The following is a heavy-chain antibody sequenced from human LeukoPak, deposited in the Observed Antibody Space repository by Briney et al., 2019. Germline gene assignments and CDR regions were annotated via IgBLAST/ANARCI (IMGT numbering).Heavy chain of an antibody. Sequence: SETLSLTCTVSGGSISSYYWSWIRQPPGKGLEWIGYIYYSGSTNYNPSLKSRVTISVDTSKNQFSLKLSSVTAADTAVYYCAREDGGVAAGLFDYWGQGTLVTVSS. CDR1: GGSISSYY. CDR2: IYYSGST. D-gene: IGHD6-13*01. V-gene: IGHV4-59*01. CDR3: AREDGGVAAGLFDY. J-gene: IGHJ4*02.